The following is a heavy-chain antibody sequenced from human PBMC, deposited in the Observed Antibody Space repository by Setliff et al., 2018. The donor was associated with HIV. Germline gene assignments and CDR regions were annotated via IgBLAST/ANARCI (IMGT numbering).Heavy chain of an antibody. D-gene: IGHD6-13*01. J-gene: IGHJ5*02. CDR2: IKDDGSNK. CDR1: GFTFSSYW. Sequence: GGSLRLSCAASGFTFSSYWMSWVRQAPGKGLEWVANIKDDGSNKYYADSVKGRFTISRDNSKNTLYLQMNSLRAEDTAVYYCAKQTVSSSWSNWFDPWGQGTLVTVSS. CDR3: AKQTVSSSWSNWFDP. V-gene: IGHV3-7*01.